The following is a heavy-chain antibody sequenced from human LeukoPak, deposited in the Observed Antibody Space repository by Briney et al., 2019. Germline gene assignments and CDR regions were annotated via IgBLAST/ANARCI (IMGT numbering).Heavy chain of an antibody. J-gene: IGHJ5*02. Sequence: ASVKVSCKASGGTFSSYAISWVRQAPGQGLEWMGGIIPIFGTANYAQKLQGRVTITADKSTSTAYMELSSLRSEDTAVYYCARDRVGRGWFDPWGQGTLVTVSS. D-gene: IGHD1-26*01. CDR3: ARDRVGRGWFDP. CDR2: IIPIFGTA. CDR1: GGTFSSYA. V-gene: IGHV1-69*06.